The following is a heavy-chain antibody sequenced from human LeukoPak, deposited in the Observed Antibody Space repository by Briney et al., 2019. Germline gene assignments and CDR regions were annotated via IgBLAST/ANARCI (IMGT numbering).Heavy chain of an antibody. Sequence: QAGGSLRLSCAASGFTFSSYWMRWVREAPGKGLEWVANIKQDGSEKYYVDSVKGRFTISRDNAKNSLYLQMNSLRAEDTAVYYCARGGRGYSIIPIDYWGQGTLVTVSS. CDR3: ARGGRGYSIIPIDY. D-gene: IGHD5-18*01. V-gene: IGHV3-7*04. J-gene: IGHJ4*02. CDR2: IKQDGSEK. CDR1: GFTFSSYW.